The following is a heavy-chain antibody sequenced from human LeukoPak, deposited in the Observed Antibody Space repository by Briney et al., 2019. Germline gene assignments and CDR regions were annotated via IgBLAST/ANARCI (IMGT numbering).Heavy chain of an antibody. D-gene: IGHD6-13*01. CDR1: GGSFRGYY. V-gene: IGHV4-34*01. CDR2: INHSGST. Sequence: SETLSLIRAVYGGSFRGYYWSWIRQPRGKGLEWVGEINHSGSTNYNPSLKSRVTISGQTSKNQFSLELSSVSAADTAVYYCARYLGPHSSSWGRYYYYYYGMDVWGQGTTVTVSS. CDR3: ARYLGPHSSSWGRYYYYYYGMDV. J-gene: IGHJ6*02.